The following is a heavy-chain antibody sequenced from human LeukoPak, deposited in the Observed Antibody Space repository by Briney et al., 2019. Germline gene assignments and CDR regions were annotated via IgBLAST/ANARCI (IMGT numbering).Heavy chain of an antibody. D-gene: IGHD1-1*01. CDR1: GGSISSSSYY. V-gene: IGHV4-39*07. Sequence: PSETLSLTCTVSGGSISSSSYYWGWIRQPPGKGLEWIGSIYYSGSTYYNPSLKSRVTISVDTSKNQFSLKLSSVTAADTAVYYCARDRRRVSYNWFDPWGQGTLVTVSS. CDR2: IYYSGST. CDR3: ARDRRRVSYNWFDP. J-gene: IGHJ5*02.